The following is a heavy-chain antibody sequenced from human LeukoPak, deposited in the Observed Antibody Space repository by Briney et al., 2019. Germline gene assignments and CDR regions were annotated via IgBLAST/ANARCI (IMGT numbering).Heavy chain of an antibody. D-gene: IGHD6-6*01. V-gene: IGHV3-7*03. CDR1: GFSFRSYW. J-gene: IGHJ3*02. CDR2: IRQDGNEI. Sequence: GGSLRLSCAASGFSFRSYWMSWVRQAPGKGLEWVANIRQDGNEIYYADSVKGRFSISRDNAKNSLYLQMNSLRAEDTAVYYCAKPLIAARDAFDIWGQGTMVTVSS. CDR3: AKPLIAARDAFDI.